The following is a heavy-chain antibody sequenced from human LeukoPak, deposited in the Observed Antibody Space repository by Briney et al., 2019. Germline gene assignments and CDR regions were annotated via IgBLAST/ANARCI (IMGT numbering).Heavy chain of an antibody. Sequence: GGSLRLSCAASGFTFSSYSMNWVRQAPGKGLEWVSSISSSSSYIYYADSVKGRFTISRDNAKNSLYLQMNSLRAEDTAVYYCARAGYCDGDCYPSDAFDIWGQGTMVTVSS. V-gene: IGHV3-21*01. CDR3: ARAGYCDGDCYPSDAFDI. CDR2: ISSSSSYI. CDR1: GFTFSSYS. J-gene: IGHJ3*02. D-gene: IGHD2-21*02.